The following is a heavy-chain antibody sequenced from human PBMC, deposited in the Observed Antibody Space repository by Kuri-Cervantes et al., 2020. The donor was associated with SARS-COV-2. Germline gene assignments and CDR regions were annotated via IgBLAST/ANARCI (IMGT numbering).Heavy chain of an antibody. CDR3: ARDSFWSSSIVYYYYGMDV. Sequence: GESLKISCAASGFTFSSYGMHWVRQAPGKGLEWVAVIWYDGSNKYYADSVKGRFTISRDNSKNTLYLQMNSLRAEDTAVYYCARDSFWSSSIVYYYYGMDVWGQGTTVTVSS. CDR2: IWYDGSNK. CDR1: GFTFSSYG. D-gene: IGHD6-6*01. J-gene: IGHJ6*02. V-gene: IGHV3-33*08.